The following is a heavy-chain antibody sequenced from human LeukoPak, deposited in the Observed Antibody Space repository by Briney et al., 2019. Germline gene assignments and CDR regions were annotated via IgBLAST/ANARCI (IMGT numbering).Heavy chain of an antibody. J-gene: IGHJ4*02. Sequence: ASVKVSCKASGYTFTDHYMNWVRQAPGQGLEWMGWINPNSGGTNYAQKFQGRVTMTRDTSISTAYMELSSLRSDDTAAYYCARVEYHYDSSGYYDYWGQGTLVTVSS. V-gene: IGHV1-2*02. CDR1: GYTFTDHY. CDR3: ARVEYHYDSSGYYDY. CDR2: INPNSGGT. D-gene: IGHD3-22*01.